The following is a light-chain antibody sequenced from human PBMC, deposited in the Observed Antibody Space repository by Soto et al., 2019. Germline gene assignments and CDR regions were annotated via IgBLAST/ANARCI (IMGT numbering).Light chain of an antibody. Sequence: EMMLTQSPATLSSSPGERATLSCRAGQSVSSYLAWYQQKPGQAPRLLIYDASNRATGIPPRFTGSGSGTDFTLTISSLEPEDFAVYYCQQRSTWPYTFGQGTKLEIK. J-gene: IGKJ2*01. CDR2: DAS. CDR3: QQRSTWPYT. CDR1: QSVSSY. V-gene: IGKV3-11*01.